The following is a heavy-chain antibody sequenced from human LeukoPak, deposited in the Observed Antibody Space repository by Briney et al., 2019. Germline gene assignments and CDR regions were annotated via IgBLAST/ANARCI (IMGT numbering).Heavy chain of an antibody. CDR3: ARFKSGGFSYFDS. CDR1: GGSISYYY. CDR2: IYYSGST. V-gene: IGHV4-59*01. D-gene: IGHD3-3*01. J-gene: IGHJ4*02. Sequence: SETLSLTCTVSGGSISYYYWSWIRQPPGKGLEWIGYIYYSGSTNYNPSLKSPVTISVDTSKNQFSLKLSSVTAEDSAVYYCARFKSGGFSYFDSWGQGTLVAVSS.